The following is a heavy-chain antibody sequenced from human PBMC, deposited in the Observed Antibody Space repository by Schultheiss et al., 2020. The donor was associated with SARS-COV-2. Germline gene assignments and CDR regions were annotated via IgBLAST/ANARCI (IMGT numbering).Heavy chain of an antibody. D-gene: IGHD5-12*01. CDR3: ARDEYSGYGHAGY. CDR2: ISSSSSYT. CDR1: GFTVSSNY. V-gene: IGHV3-11*06. Sequence: GESLKISCAASGFTVSSNYMSWIRQAPGKGLEWVSYISSSSSYTNYADSVKGRFTISRDNSKNTLYLQMNSLRAEDTAVYYCARDEYSGYGHAGYWGQGTLVTVSS. J-gene: IGHJ4*02.